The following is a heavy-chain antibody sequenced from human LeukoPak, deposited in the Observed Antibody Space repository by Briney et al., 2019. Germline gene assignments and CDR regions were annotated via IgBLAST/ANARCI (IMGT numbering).Heavy chain of an antibody. CDR1: GGSISSGGYS. CDR3: ARAGYCSSTSCLDAFDI. D-gene: IGHD2-2*01. J-gene: IGHJ3*02. Sequence: SQTLSLTCAVSGGSISSGGYSWSWIRQPPGKGLECIGYIYHSGSTYYNPSLKSRVTISVDRSKNQFSLKLSSVTAADTAVYYCARAGYCSSTSCLDAFDIWGQGTMVTVSS. V-gene: IGHV4-30-2*01. CDR2: IYHSGST.